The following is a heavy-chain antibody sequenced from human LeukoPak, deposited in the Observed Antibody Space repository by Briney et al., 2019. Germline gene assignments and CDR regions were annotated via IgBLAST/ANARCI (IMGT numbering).Heavy chain of an antibody. Sequence: SETLSLTCTVSGGSISSYYWSWIRQPPGKGLEWIGYIYYSGSTNYNPSLKSRVTISVDTSKKQFSLKLNSVTAADTAVYYCARVRYCSGGSCYSPVDVWGKGTTVTVSS. CDR3: ARVRYCSGGSCYSPVDV. CDR1: GGSISSYY. V-gene: IGHV4-59*12. CDR2: IYYSGST. D-gene: IGHD2-15*01. J-gene: IGHJ6*04.